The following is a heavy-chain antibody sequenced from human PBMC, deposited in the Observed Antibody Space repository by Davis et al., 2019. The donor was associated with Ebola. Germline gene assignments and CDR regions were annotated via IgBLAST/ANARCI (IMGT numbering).Heavy chain of an antibody. CDR2: ISYDGSNK. Sequence: GESLKISCAASGFTFSSYAMHWVRQAPGKGLEWVAVISYDGSNKYYADSVKGRFTVSRDNSKNTLYLQMNSLRAEDTAVYYCARGWMHPHALGVDSHWGQGTLVTVSS. CDR1: GFTFSSYA. J-gene: IGHJ4*02. V-gene: IGHV3-30-3*01. D-gene: IGHD2-2*03. CDR3: ARGWMHPHALGVDSH.